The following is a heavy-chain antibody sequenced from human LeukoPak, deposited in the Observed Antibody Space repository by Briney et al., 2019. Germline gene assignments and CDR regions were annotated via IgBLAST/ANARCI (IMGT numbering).Heavy chain of an antibody. CDR2: ISWNSGSI. J-gene: IGHJ6*02. V-gene: IGHV3-9*01. D-gene: IGHD4-17*01. Sequence: GRSLRLSCAASGFTFDDYAMHWVRQAPGKGLEWVSGISWNSGSIGYADSVKGRFTISRDNAKNSLYLQMNSLRAEDTALYYCAKGVTTRYYYGMDVWGQGTTVTVSS. CDR1: GFTFDDYA. CDR3: AKGVTTRYYYGMDV.